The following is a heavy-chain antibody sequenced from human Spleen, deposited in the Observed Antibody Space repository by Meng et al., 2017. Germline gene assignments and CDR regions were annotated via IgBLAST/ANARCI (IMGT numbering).Heavy chain of an antibody. CDR2: ISGSGGST. V-gene: IGHV3-23*04. CDR1: GFTFSSYA. CDR3: VRTFGADY. D-gene: IGHD3-16*01. J-gene: IGHJ4*02. Sequence: EVQLVESGGGLVQPGGSLRLSCAASGFTFSSYAMSWVRQAPGKGLEWVSAISGSGGSTYYADSVKGRFTVSRDNPRNTLYLEMNSLRDEDTAVYYCVRTFGADYWGQGTLVTVSS.